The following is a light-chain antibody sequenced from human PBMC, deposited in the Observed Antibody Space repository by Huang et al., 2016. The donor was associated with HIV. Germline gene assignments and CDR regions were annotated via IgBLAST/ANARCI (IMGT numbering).Light chain of an antibody. CDR1: QNIGTW. CDR3: QQYAGYPWT. Sequence: DIQMTQSPSTLSASVRDRVIITFRASQNIGTWVAWYQQKSGTPPKVVIYRTSNLESGVPSRFSGSGSGTEFSLTINNLEPEDFAIYYCQQYAGYPWTFGQGTKVEIK. CDR2: RTS. V-gene: IGKV1-5*03. J-gene: IGKJ1*01.